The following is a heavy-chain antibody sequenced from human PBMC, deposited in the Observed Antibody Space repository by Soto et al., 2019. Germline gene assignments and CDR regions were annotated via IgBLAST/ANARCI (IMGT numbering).Heavy chain of an antibody. V-gene: IGHV1-69*13. Sequence: ASVKVSCKASGGTFSSYAMSWVRQAPGQGLEWMGGIIPIFGTANYAQKFQGRVTITADESTSTAYMELSSLRSEDTAVYYCARVDCGGDCLYWYFDLWGRGTLVTVSS. CDR3: ARVDCGGDCLYWYFDL. D-gene: IGHD2-21*02. J-gene: IGHJ2*01. CDR2: IIPIFGTA. CDR1: GGTFSSYA.